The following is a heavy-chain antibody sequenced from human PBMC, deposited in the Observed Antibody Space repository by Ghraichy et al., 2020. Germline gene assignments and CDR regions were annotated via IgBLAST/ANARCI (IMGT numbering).Heavy chain of an antibody. V-gene: IGHV3-15*01. CDR3: NTEFYSNGYNF. CDR2: IKSKTGGGTT. Sequence: GGSLRLSCAASGFTFSDAWMTWVRQVPGRGLEWVALIKSKTGGGTTDYAAPVKGRFSISRDDSKSTLYLQMSSLKIEDTAVYYCNTEFYSNGYNFWGQGTRLTVSS. D-gene: IGHD3-22*01. J-gene: IGHJ4*02. CDR1: GFTFSDAW.